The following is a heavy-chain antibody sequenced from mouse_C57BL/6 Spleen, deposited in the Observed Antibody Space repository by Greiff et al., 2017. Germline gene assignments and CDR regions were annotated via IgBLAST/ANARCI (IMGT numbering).Heavy chain of an antibody. V-gene: IGHV1-42*01. Sequence: EVMLVESGPELVKPGASVKISCKASGYSFTGYYMNWVKQSPEKSLEWIGEINPSTGGTTYNQKFKAKATLTVDKSSSTAYMQLKSLTSEDSAVYYCAREDGYLFAYWGQGTLVTVSA. CDR3: AREDGYLFAY. J-gene: IGHJ3*01. CDR1: GYSFTGYY. CDR2: INPSTGGT. D-gene: IGHD2-3*01.